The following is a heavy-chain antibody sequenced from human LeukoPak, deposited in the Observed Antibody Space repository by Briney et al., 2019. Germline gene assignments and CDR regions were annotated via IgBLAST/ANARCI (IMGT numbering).Heavy chain of an antibody. J-gene: IGHJ5*02. CDR3: ARGGLMDPRDL. V-gene: IGHV3-30-3*01. CDR2: ISYDGSNK. D-gene: IGHD3-16*01. Sequence: PGRSLRLSCAASGFTFSSYAMHWVRQAPGKGLEWVAVISYDGSNKYYADSVKGRFTISRDNSKNTLYLQMNSLRAEDTAVYYCARGGLMDPRDLWGQGTLVTVSS. CDR1: GFTFSSYA.